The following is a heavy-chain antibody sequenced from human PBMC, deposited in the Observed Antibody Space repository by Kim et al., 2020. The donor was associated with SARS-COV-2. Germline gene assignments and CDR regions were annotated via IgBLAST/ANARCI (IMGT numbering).Heavy chain of an antibody. D-gene: IGHD3-3*01. Sequence: PSLKSRVTISVDTSKTQFSRKLSSVTAADTAVYYCARPTYYDFWSGPFQHWGQGTLVTVSS. J-gene: IGHJ1*01. V-gene: IGHV4-39*01. CDR3: ARPTYYDFWSGPFQH.